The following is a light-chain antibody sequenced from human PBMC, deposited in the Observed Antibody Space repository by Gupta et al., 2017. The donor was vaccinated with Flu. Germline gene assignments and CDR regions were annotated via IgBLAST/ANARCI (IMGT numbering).Light chain of an antibody. V-gene: IGKV1-39*01. CDR2: AAS. Sequence: SPSSMSASVGDRVTITCRESQSISSYLNWYQQKPGKAPKLLIYAASRLKSGVPSRFSGSGSGTDFTLTISRLQPEDFANYYCQQSYSTRTFGQGTXVEIK. J-gene: IGKJ1*01. CDR3: QQSYSTRT. CDR1: QSISSY.